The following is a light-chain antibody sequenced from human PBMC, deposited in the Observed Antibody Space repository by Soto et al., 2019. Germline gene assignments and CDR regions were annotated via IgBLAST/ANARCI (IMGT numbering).Light chain of an antibody. Sequence: DIVMTQSPGTLSVSPGERATLFCRASQSVSNKLAWYQQKPGQAPRLIIYGASTRATGIPARFSGSGSGTDFTLTISSLQSEDFAIYYCQQYNKWPQFGGGTKVDIK. CDR1: QSVSNK. V-gene: IGKV3-15*01. J-gene: IGKJ4*02. CDR3: QQYNKWPQ. CDR2: GAS.